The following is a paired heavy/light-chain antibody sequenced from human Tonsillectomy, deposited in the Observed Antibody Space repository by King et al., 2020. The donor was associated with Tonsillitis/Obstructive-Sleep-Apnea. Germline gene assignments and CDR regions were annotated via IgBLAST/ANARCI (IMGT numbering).Heavy chain of an antibody. CDR1: GYSFTRYF. CDR2: INADNGNT. Sequence: QVQLVQSGAEVRKPGASVKVSCKASGYSFTRYFMHWVRQAPGQSLEWMGWINADNGNTKYSQRFQGRVTITRDTSASTAYMELSSLRSEDTAVYYCARDGQIPAGGGPGWFDPWGQGTLVTVSS. CDR3: ARDGQIPAGGGPGWFDP. J-gene: IGHJ5*02. V-gene: IGHV1-3*01. D-gene: IGHD2-15*01.
Light chain of an antibody. CDR3: QVWDSSTDRV. CDR2: YDS. CDR1: NIGSKS. V-gene: IGLV3-21*01. J-gene: IGLJ3*02. Sequence: SYVLTQPPSVSVAPGKTAKITCGGNNIGSKSVHWYQQKPGQAPVLVIYYDSDRPSGIPERFSGSNSGNTATLTISRVEAGDEADYYCQVWDSSTDRVFGGGTKLTVL.